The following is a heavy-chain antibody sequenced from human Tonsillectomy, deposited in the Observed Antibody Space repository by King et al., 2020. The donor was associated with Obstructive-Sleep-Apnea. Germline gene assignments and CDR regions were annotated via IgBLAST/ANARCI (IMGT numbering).Heavy chain of an antibody. J-gene: IGHJ4*02. CDR3: AKARASVVAAATNY. V-gene: IGHV3-23*04. CDR2: ISGSGGST. CDR1: GFTFSSYA. Sequence: VQLVESGGGLVQPGGSLRLSCAASGFTFSSYAMSWVRQAPGKGLEWVSTISGSGGSTYYADSAKGRFTISRDDSKNTLYLQMNSLRAEDTAVYYCAKARASVVAAATNYWGQGTLVTVSS. D-gene: IGHD2-15*01.